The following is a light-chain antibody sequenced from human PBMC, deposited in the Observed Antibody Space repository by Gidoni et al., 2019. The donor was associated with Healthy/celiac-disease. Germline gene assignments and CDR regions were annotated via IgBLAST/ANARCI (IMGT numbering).Light chain of an antibody. V-gene: IGKV3-20*01. J-gene: IGKJ1*01. Sequence: EIVLPQSPGTLSLSPGERATLSCRASQSVSSSSLAWYQQKPGQAPRLRIYGAASRATGIPDRFSGSGSGTDFTLTISRLEPEDFAVYYCQQYGSSPSWTFGQGTKVEIK. CDR2: GAA. CDR1: QSVSSSS. CDR3: QQYGSSPSWT.